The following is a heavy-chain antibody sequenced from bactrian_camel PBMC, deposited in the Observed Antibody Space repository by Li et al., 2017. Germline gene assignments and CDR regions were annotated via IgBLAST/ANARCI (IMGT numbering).Heavy chain of an antibody. CDR1: VNSMC. Sequence: VQLVESGGGSVQAGGSLRLSCTVTVNSMCMAWFRQRSGKEREGVAAMPTTAAGGKTRNYADFVKGRFTISQGGAKNTLYLQMNNLKPEDTAMYYCAVDGWGARCSLRAGWYALGQGTQVTVS. D-gene: IGHD5*01. CDR2: MPTTAAGGKTR. V-gene: IGHV3S1*01. J-gene: IGHJ6*01. CDR3: AVDGWGARCSLRAGWYA.